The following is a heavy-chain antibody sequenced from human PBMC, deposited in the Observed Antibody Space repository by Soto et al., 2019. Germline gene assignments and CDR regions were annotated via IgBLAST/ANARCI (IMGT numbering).Heavy chain of an antibody. J-gene: IGHJ4*02. CDR3: AKYCSSDVCFDY. CDR2: ISGSGDTK. Sequence: GGSLRLSCASSGFTYSSCSMNWVRQAPGKGLEWVSFISGSGDTKYYADSVKGRFTISRDNAKNSLYLQMSSLRDEDTAVYYCAKYCSSDVCFDYWGQGTLVTVSS. D-gene: IGHD2-8*01. CDR1: GFTYSSCS. V-gene: IGHV3-48*02.